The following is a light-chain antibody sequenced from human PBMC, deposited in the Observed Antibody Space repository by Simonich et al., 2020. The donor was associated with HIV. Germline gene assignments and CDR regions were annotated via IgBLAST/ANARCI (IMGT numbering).Light chain of an antibody. V-gene: IGKV3-11*01. Sequence: EIVLTQSPATRSLSPGERATLSCRASQSVSSYLAWYQQKPGQAPRLLIYDVSNRATVIPARFSGSGSGTDFTLTISSLEPEDFAVYYCQQRSNWPPLTFGGGTKVEIK. CDR2: DVS. CDR3: QQRSNWPPLT. CDR1: QSVSSY. J-gene: IGKJ4*01.